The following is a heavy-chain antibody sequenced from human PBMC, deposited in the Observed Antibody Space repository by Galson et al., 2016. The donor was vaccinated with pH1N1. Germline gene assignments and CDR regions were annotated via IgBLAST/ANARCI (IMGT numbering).Heavy chain of an antibody. J-gene: IGHJ4*02. V-gene: IGHV3-7*01. Sequence: SLRLSCAGSGFTFSNYWMHWVRQAPGKGLEWVANIKHDGSQKYYVDSVKGRFTISRDNAKNSLYLQMNSLRAEDTAVYYCVRAVGAVEAFWGQGTLVTASS. CDR2: IKHDGSQK. D-gene: IGHD4/OR15-4a*01. CDR3: VRAVGAVEAF. CDR1: GFTFSNYW.